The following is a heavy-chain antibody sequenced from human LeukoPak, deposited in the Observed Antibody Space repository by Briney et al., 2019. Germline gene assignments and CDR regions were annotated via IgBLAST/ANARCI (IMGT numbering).Heavy chain of an antibody. CDR2: IYYSGST. D-gene: IGHD3-22*01. CDR3: ARDHQYYYDSSGYPNWFDP. Sequence: PSETLSLTCTVSGGSISSSSYYWGWIRQPPGKGLEWIGSIYYSGSTYYNPSLKSRVTISVDTSKNQFSLKLSSVTAADTAVYYCARDHQYYYDSSGYPNWFDPWGQGTLVTVSS. CDR1: GGSISSSSYY. J-gene: IGHJ5*02. V-gene: IGHV4-39*07.